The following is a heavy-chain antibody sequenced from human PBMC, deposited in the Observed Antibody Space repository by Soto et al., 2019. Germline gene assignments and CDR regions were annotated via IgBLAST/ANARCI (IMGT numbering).Heavy chain of an antibody. Sequence: QVQLQESGPGLVKPSQTLSLTCTVSGGSISNVGYYWSWIRQHPGTCLEWIGYIYYSGGTYYNLSLKSRVSISVDTSKNQFSLNLTSVTAADTAVYYCARNLLLGYYFDYWGQGTLVTVSS. J-gene: IGHJ4*02. D-gene: IGHD3-10*01. CDR2: IYYSGGT. V-gene: IGHV4-31*03. CDR1: GGSISNVGYY. CDR3: ARNLLLGYYFDY.